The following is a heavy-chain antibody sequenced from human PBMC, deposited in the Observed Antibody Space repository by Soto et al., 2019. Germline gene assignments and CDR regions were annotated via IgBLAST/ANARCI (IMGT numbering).Heavy chain of an antibody. CDR2: ISSSSSYT. J-gene: IGHJ6*02. Sequence: GGSLRLSCAASGFTFSDYYMSWIRQAPGKGLEWVSYISSSSSYTNYADSVKGRFTISRDNAKNSLYLQMNSLRAEDTAVYYCARNGAVSGLNYYYYGMDLWGQGTTVTVSS. V-gene: IGHV3-11*03. CDR1: GFTFSDYY. D-gene: IGHD3-16*01. CDR3: ARNGAVSGLNYYYYGMDL.